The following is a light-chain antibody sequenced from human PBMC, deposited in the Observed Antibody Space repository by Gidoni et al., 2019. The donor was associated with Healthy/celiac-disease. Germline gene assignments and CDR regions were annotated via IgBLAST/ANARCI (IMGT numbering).Light chain of an antibody. CDR1: QSNSRY. V-gene: IGKV1-39*01. J-gene: IGKJ3*01. CDR2: AAS. Sequence: DIQMTQSPSSLSASVGDRVTLTCRASQSNSRYLNWDQQKPGKAPKLLIYAASSLQSGVPSRFSGRGSGTDFTLTISSLQPEDFATYYCQQSYSTPPFTFGPGTKVDIK. CDR3: QQSYSTPPFT.